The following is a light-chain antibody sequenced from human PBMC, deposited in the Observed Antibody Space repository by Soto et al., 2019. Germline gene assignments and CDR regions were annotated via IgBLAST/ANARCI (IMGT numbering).Light chain of an antibody. V-gene: IGKV3-15*01. J-gene: IGKJ5*01. Sequence: IVMTQSPATLSVSLGERATLSCRASQSVSSSLAWYQQNPGQAPRRLIYGASTRATGIPARFSGSGSGTEFTLTISSLQSEDFAVYYCQQYNNWPPITFGQGTRLEIK. CDR3: QQYNNWPPIT. CDR1: QSVSSS. CDR2: GAS.